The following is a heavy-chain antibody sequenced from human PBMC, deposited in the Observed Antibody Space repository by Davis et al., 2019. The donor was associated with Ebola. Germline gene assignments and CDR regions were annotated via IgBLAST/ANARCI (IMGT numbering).Heavy chain of an antibody. J-gene: IGHJ5*02. CDR1: GYTFTSYG. D-gene: IGHD3-22*01. V-gene: IGHV1-18*01. CDR3: ARDVSYYDSSGYYSDHNWFDP. Sequence: AASVKVSCKASGYTFTSYGISWVRQAPGQGLEWLGWISPYNGNTHFAQNLQGRVTMTTDTSTSTAYMELRSLRSDDTAVHYCARDVSYYDSSGYYSDHNWFDPWGQGTLVTVSS. CDR2: ISPYNGNT.